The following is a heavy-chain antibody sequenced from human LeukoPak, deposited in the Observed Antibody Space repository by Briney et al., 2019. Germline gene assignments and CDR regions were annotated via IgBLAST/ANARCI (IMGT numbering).Heavy chain of an antibody. J-gene: IGHJ3*01. CDR2: ISYDGSNK. Sequence: PGRSLRLSCAASGFTFSSYAMHWVRQAPGKGLEWVSVISYDGSNKYYADSVKGRFTISRDNSKNTLYLQMNSLRSEETAVYYWPRFGSVVVPAAMGGRAFDLWGQGKMVTVSS. CDR1: GFTFSSYA. V-gene: IGHV3-30*04. D-gene: IGHD2-2*01. CDR3: PRFGSVVVPAAMGGRAFDL.